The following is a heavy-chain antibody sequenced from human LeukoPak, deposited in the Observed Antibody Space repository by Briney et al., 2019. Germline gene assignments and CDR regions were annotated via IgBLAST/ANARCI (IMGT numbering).Heavy chain of an antibody. CDR3: ARVISWSGSYYKVENWFDP. J-gene: IGHJ5*02. D-gene: IGHD3-10*01. CDR2: IIPIFGTA. V-gene: IGHV1-69*13. CDR1: GGTFSSYA. Sequence: ASVKVSCKASGGTFSSYAISWVRQAPGQGLEWMGGIIPIFGTANYAQKFQGRVTITADESTSTAYMELSSLRSEDTAVYYCARVISWSGSYYKVENWFDPWGQGNLVTVSS.